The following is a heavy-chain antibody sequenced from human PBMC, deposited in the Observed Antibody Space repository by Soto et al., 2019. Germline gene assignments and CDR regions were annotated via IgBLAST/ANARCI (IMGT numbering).Heavy chain of an antibody. J-gene: IGHJ4*02. CDR1: GGTFSSYA. Sequence: ASVKVSCKASGGTFSSYAISWVRQAPGQGLEWMGGIIPIDGTANYAQKFQGRVTMTADKSTDTAYMELSSLRSEDTAVYYCATFSSGWPIDYWGQGTLVTVSS. CDR2: IIPIDGTA. V-gene: IGHV1-69*06. D-gene: IGHD6-19*01. CDR3: ATFSSGWPIDY.